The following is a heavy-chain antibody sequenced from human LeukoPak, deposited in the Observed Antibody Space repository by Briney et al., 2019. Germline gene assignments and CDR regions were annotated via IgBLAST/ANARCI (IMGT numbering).Heavy chain of an antibody. CDR2: INTNTGNP. Sequence: ASVKVSCKASGGTFSSYAMNWVRQAPGQGLEWMGWINTNTGNPTYAQGFTGRFVFSLDTSVSTAYLQISSLKAEDTAVYYCARDSIEMATISRNFSFDYWGQGTLVTVSS. J-gene: IGHJ4*02. CDR3: ARDSIEMATISRNFSFDY. D-gene: IGHD5-24*01. V-gene: IGHV7-4-1*02. CDR1: GGTFSSYA.